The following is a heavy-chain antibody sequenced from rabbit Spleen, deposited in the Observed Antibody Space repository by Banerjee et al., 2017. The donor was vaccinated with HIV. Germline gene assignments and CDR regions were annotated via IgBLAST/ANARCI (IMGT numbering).Heavy chain of an antibody. J-gene: IGHJ4*01. V-gene: IGHV1S47*01. CDR3: VRDRHSSGWGVPLFYFNL. CDR2: IDPVFGST. D-gene: IGHD4-1*01. Sequence: QEQLVESGGGLVQPGGSLKVSCKASGFDFSSYGVSWVRQATGTGLEWIGYIDPVFGSTYYANWVNGRFTFSSHNAQNTLYLQLNSLTAADTATYFCVRDRHSSGWGVPLFYFNLWGQGTLVTVS. CDR1: GFDFSSYG.